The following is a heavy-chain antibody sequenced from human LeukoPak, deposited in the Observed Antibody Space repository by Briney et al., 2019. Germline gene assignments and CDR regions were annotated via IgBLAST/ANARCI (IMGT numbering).Heavy chain of an antibody. D-gene: IGHD6-19*01. CDR1: GFTFSSYA. V-gene: IGHV3-23*01. CDR2: ISGSGVST. Sequence: GSPRLSCAASGFTFSSYAMSWVRQAPGKGLEWVSAISGSGVSTYYADSVKGRFTISRDNSKNTLYLQMNSLRAEDTAVYYCAKESAAVAGAPGDYWGQGTLVTVSS. J-gene: IGHJ4*02. CDR3: AKESAAVAGAPGDY.